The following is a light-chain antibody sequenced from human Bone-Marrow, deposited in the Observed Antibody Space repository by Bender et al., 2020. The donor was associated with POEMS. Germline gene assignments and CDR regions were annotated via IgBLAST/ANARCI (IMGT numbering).Light chain of an antibody. CDR1: NIGTKS. J-gene: IGLJ1*01. V-gene: IGLV3-21*02. CDR2: DEN. CDR3: NSYTSTTLFLV. Sequence: SYVLTQPPSVSAAPGRTTTITCGGTNIGTKSVHWYRQKAGQAPVLVVYDENDRPSGIPERFSGSRSGNTATLTISGLQADDEGDYYCNSYTSTTLFLVFGTGTKVTVL.